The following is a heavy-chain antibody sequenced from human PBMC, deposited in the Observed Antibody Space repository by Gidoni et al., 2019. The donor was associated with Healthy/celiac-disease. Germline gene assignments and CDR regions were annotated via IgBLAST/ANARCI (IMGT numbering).Heavy chain of an antibody. CDR1: GFTFSSYA. V-gene: IGHV3-23*01. D-gene: IGHD1-26*01. Sequence: EVQLLESGGGLVQPGGSLRLSCAASGFTFSSYAMSWVRQAPGKGLEGVSAISGSGGSTYYADSVKGRFTISRDNSKNTLYLQMNSLRAEDTAVYYCAKVSPLRYYRLSAFDIWGQGTMVTVSS. CDR2: ISGSGGST. J-gene: IGHJ3*02. CDR3: AKVSPLRYYRLSAFDI.